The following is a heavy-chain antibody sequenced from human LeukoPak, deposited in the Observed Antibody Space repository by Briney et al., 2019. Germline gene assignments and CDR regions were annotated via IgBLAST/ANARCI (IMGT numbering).Heavy chain of an antibody. J-gene: IGHJ4*02. CDR1: GGSISGGRSY. CDR2: VFYSGTT. CDR3: AVPDYDTSGYHNDF. D-gene: IGHD3-22*01. Sequence: SETLSLTCTVSGGSISGGRSYWGWIRQPPGKGLEWVGTVFYSGTTYYNPSLKSRVTISVDTSKNQLSLKLSSVTAADTALYYCAVPDYDTSGYHNDFWGQGTLVTVPS. V-gene: IGHV4-39*01.